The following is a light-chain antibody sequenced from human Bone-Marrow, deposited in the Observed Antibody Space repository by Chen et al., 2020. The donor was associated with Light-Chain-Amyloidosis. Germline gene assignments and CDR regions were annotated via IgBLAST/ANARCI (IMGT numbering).Light chain of an antibody. CDR2: WAS. CDR3: QQYYSHPRT. CDR1: QSVLYSPNKEYS. V-gene: IGKV4-1*01. J-gene: IGKJ2*01. Sequence: DIVLTQSPVAPAVSLGVRATINCKSSQSVLYSPNKEYSLSWHQQKPGQPTKLLIYWASIRESGVPDRFSGSGSGTDFTLTISHLQAKDVAVYYCQQYYSHPRTFGQGTKLEIK.